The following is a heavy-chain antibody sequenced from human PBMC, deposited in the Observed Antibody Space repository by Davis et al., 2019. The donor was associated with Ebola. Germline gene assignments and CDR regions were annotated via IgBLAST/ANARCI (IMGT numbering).Heavy chain of an antibody. CDR3: ASPKYCSSTSCRDY. V-gene: IGHV4-39*01. CDR2: IYYSGST. D-gene: IGHD2-2*01. CDR1: GGSISSSSYY. Sequence: MPSETLSLTCTVSGGSISSSSYYWGWIRQPPGKGLEWIGSIYYSGSTYYNPSLKSRVTISVDTSKNQFSLKLSSVTAADTAVYYCASPKYCSSTSCRDYWGQGTLVTVSS. J-gene: IGHJ4*02.